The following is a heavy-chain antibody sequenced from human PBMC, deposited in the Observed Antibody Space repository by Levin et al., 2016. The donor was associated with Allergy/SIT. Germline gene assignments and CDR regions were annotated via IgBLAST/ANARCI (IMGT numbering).Heavy chain of an antibody. J-gene: IGHJ2*01. Sequence: ASVKVSCKASGYTFPDYYIHWVRQAPGQGLEWMGWINPNNGDTKYAQKFQGRVTMARDTSISTAYMELSRLRSGDTAVYYCATGQGSSGRTNYWYFDLWGRGTLVTVSS. CDR1: GYTFPDYY. V-gene: IGHV1-2*02. CDR3: ATGQGSSGRTNYWYFDL. D-gene: IGHD6-6*01. CDR2: INPNNGDT.